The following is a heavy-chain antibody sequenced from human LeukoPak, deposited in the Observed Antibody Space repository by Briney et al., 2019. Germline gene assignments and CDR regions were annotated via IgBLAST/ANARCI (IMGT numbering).Heavy chain of an antibody. D-gene: IGHD4-17*01. CDR2: IYYRGST. CDR3: ARGGDYGDLRYFDY. V-gene: IGHV4-59*01. CDR1: GGSINNYY. J-gene: IGHJ4*02. Sequence: SQTLSLTCTVSGGSINNYYWSWIRQPPGKGLEWIGYIYYRGSTNYNPSLKSRVTFSVDTSKNQFSLKLNSVTAADTAVYYCARGGDYGDLRYFDYWGQGTLVTVAS.